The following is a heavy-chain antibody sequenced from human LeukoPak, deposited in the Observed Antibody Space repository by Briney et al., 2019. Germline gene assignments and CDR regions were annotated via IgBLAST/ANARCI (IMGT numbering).Heavy chain of an antibody. D-gene: IGHD5-12*01. V-gene: IGHV3-48*01. CDR1: GFTFSSYS. J-gene: IGHJ6*03. Sequence: GGSLRLSCAASGFTFSSYSMNWVRQAPGKGLEWVSYISSSSTIYYADSVKGRFTISRDNSKNTLYLQMNSLRAEDTAVYYCAGAARGYSGYDDYYYYMDVWGKGTTVTVSS. CDR2: ISSSSTI. CDR3: AGAARGYSGYDDYYYYMDV.